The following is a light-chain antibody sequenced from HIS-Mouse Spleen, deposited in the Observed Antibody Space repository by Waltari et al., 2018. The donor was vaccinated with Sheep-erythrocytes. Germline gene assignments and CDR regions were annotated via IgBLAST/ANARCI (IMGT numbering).Light chain of an antibody. CDR2: WAS. J-gene: IGKJ4*01. CDR3: QQYYSTLT. Sequence: DSVMTQSPDSPAVSLGERATINCKSSQSVLYSSNNKNYLAWYQQKPGQPPKLLIYWASTRESGVPDRFSGSGSGTDFTLTISSLQAEDVAVYYCQQYYSTLTFGGGTKVEIK. CDR1: QSVLYSSNNKNY. V-gene: IGKV4-1*01.